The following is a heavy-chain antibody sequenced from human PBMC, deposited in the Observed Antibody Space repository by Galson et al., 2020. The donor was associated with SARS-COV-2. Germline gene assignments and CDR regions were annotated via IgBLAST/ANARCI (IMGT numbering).Heavy chain of an antibody. Sequence: GESLKISCAASGFTFSSYAMSWVRQAPGKGLEWVSAISGSGGSTYYADSVKGRFTISRDNSKNTLYLQMNSLRAEDTAVYYCAKERRIQLWSYYFDYWGQGTLVTVSS. D-gene: IGHD5-18*01. CDR3: AKERRIQLWSYYFDY. J-gene: IGHJ4*02. V-gene: IGHV3-23*01. CDR1: GFTFSSYA. CDR2: ISGSGGST.